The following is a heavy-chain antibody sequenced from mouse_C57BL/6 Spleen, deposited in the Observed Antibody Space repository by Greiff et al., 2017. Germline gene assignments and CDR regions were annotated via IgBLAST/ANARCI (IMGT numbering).Heavy chain of an antibody. J-gene: IGHJ3*01. D-gene: IGHD3-2*02. V-gene: IGHV1-69*01. CDR3: ARLRTAQATGFAY. Sequence: QVQLKQPGAELVMPGASVKLSCKASGYTFTSYWMHWVKQRPGQGLEWIGEIDPSDSYTNYNQKFKGKSTLTVDKSSSTAYMQLSSLTSEDSAVYYCARLRTAQATGFAYWGQGTLVTVSA. CDR2: IDPSDSYT. CDR1: GYTFTSYW.